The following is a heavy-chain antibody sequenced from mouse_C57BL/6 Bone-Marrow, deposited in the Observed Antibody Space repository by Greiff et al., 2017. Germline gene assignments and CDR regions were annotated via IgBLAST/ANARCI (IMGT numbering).Heavy chain of an antibody. CDR3: ARDYGSLYWYFDV. CDR1: GYTFTDYN. CDR2: INPNNGGT. Sequence: VQLQQSGPELVKPGASVKIPCKASGYTFTDYNMDWVKQSHGKSLEWIGDINPNNGGTIYNQKFKGKATLTVDKSSSTAYMELRSLTSEDTAVYYGARDYGSLYWYFDVWGTGTTVTVSS. V-gene: IGHV1-18*01. J-gene: IGHJ1*03. D-gene: IGHD1-1*01.